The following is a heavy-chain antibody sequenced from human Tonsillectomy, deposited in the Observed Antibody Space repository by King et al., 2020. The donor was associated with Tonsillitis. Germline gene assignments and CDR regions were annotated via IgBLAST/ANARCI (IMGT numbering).Heavy chain of an antibody. Sequence: QLVQSGAEVKKPGESLKISCKASGYRLTSYWIGWVRQMPGKGLEWMGIIYPGDSDTRYSPSFRGQVTISADKSIGTAYLQWSSLKASDTAIYYCARSLSSPNWSDYWGQGTLVTVSS. CDR1: GYRLTSYW. J-gene: IGHJ4*02. CDR3: ARSLSSPNWSDY. D-gene: IGHD2-2*01. V-gene: IGHV5-51*01. CDR2: IYPGDSDT.